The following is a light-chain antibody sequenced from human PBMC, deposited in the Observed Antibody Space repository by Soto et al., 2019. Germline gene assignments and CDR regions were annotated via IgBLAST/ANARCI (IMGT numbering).Light chain of an antibody. CDR1: QSVSQY. Sequence: EIVLTQSPGTLSWSLGERATLPCRASQSVSQYLAWYQQKPGQAPRLLIYGASSRANGIPDRFSGSGSGTDFTLTINGLEPEDFAVYYCQQYATSARLTFGPGTNVDI. J-gene: IGKJ3*01. CDR3: QQYATSARLT. V-gene: IGKV3-20*01. CDR2: GAS.